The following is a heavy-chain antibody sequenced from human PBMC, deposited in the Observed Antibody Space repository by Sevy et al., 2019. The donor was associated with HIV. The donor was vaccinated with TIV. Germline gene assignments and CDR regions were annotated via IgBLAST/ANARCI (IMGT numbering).Heavy chain of an antibody. D-gene: IGHD2-2*01. CDR2: IWYDGSNK. Sequence: VGSLRLSCAASGFTFSSYGMHWVRQAPGKGLEWVAIIWYDGSNKYYADSVMGRFTISRDNSKNTLFLQMDSLRAEDTAVYYCARPTCSSTSCLKEGDAFDFWVQGTMVTVSS. J-gene: IGHJ3*01. CDR1: GFTFSSYG. CDR3: ARPTCSSTSCLKEGDAFDF. V-gene: IGHV3-33*01.